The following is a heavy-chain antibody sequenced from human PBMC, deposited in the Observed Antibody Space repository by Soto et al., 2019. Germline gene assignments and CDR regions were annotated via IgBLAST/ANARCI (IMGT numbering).Heavy chain of an antibody. CDR3: ARDLGAVAAAGTGWFDP. CDR2: ISSSSSYI. Sequence: EVQLVESGGGLVKPGGSLRLSCAASGFTFSSYSMNWVRQAPGKGLEWVSSISSSSSYIYYADSVKGRFTTSRDNAKNSLYLQMNSLRAEDTAVYYCARDLGAVAAAGTGWFDPWGQGTLVTVSS. D-gene: IGHD6-13*01. V-gene: IGHV3-21*01. CDR1: GFTFSSYS. J-gene: IGHJ5*02.